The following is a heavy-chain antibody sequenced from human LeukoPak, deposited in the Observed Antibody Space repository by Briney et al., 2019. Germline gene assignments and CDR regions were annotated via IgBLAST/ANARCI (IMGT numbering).Heavy chain of an antibody. CDR1: GGSISSYY. J-gene: IGHJ4*02. Sequence: SETLSLTCTVSGGSISSYYWSWIRQPPGKGLEWIGYIYYSGSTNYNPSLKSRVTISVDTSKNQFSLKLSSVTAADTAVYYCARYYYDSSGYYSFDYWGQGALVTVSS. CDR2: IYYSGST. V-gene: IGHV4-59*01. D-gene: IGHD3-22*01. CDR3: ARYYYDSSGYYSFDY.